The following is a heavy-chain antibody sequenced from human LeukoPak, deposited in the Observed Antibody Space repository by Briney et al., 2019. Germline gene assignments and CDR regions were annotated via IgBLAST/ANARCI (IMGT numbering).Heavy chain of an antibody. J-gene: IGHJ4*02. Sequence: SQTLSLTCIVSGGSISNGGYSWSWIRQHPGKGLEWIGYIYYSGYTYYNSSLKSRVTISLDTSKNQFSLNLSSVTAADTAVYFCARSTTVTTDFDYWGQGTLVTVSS. CDR2: IYYSGYT. CDR3: ARSTTVTTDFDY. D-gene: IGHD4-17*01. V-gene: IGHV4-31*03. CDR1: GGSISNGGYS.